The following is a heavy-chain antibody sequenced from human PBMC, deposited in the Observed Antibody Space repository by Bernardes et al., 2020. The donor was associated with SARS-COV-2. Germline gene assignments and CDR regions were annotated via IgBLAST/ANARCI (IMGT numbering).Heavy chain of an antibody. CDR3: AKDPHYAYYSNYYFDY. J-gene: IGHJ4*02. Sequence: GGSLRLSCAASGFTFDDYAMHWVRQAPGKGLEWVSGISWNSGSIGYADSVKGRFTISRDNAKNSLYLQMNSLRAEDTALYYCAKDPHYAYYSNYYFDYWGQGTLVTVSS. V-gene: IGHV3-9*01. CDR1: GFTFDDYA. CDR2: ISWNSGSI. D-gene: IGHD4-4*01.